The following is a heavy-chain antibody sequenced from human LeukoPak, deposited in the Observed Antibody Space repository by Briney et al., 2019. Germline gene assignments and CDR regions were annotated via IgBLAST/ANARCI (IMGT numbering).Heavy chain of an antibody. D-gene: IGHD5-12*01. CDR1: GGSISSYY. CDR2: IYYSGST. J-gene: IGHJ4*02. V-gene: IGHV4-59*12. Sequence: SETLSLTCTVSGGSISSYYWSWIRQPPGKGLEWIGYIYYSGSTNYNPSLKSRVTISVDTSKNQFSLKLSSVTAADTAVYYCARGRRLESPPFFDYWGQGTLVTVSS. CDR3: ARGRRLESPPFFDY.